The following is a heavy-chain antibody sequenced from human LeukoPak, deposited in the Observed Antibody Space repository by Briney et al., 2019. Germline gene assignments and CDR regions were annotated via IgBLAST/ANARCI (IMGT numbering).Heavy chain of an antibody. CDR3: ATTNSGYYYDFDY. J-gene: IGHJ4*02. CDR1: GFTVSSNY. V-gene: IGHV3-53*04. CDR2: IFSGGST. Sequence: GGSLRLSCAASGFTVSSNYMSWVRQAPGKGLEWGSVIFSGGSTYYADSVKGRFTISRHNSKNTLYLQMNSLRAEDTAVYYCATTNSGYYYDFDYWGQGTLVTVSS. D-gene: IGHD3-22*01.